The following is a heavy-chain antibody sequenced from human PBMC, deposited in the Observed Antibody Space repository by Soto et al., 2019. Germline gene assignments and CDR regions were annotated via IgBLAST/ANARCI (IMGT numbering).Heavy chain of an antibody. D-gene: IGHD6-13*01. Sequence: ASVKVSCKASGYTFTGYYMHWVRQAPGQGLEWMGWINPNSGGTNYAQKFQGWVTMTRETSISTAYMELSRLRSDDTAVYYCARERLAAAGTPYYGMDVWGQGTTVTVSS. CDR1: GYTFTGYY. J-gene: IGHJ6*02. V-gene: IGHV1-2*04. CDR2: INPNSGGT. CDR3: ARERLAAAGTPYYGMDV.